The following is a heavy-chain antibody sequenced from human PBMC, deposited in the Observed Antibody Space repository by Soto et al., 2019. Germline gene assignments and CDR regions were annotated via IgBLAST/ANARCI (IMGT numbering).Heavy chain of an antibody. Sequence: QVVLVQSGPEVNKPGSSVNVSCKASGGTFNSYAIHWVRQAPGQGLEWMGGVIPIFHTPSYAQKFHDRLTVSADDSTATAYMELSGLTSGDSATYYCAGGLGVGFDYWGQGTVLAVSS. CDR1: GGTFNSYA. J-gene: IGHJ4*02. CDR3: AGGLGVGFDY. D-gene: IGHD1-26*01. CDR2: VIPIFHTP. V-gene: IGHV1-69*01.